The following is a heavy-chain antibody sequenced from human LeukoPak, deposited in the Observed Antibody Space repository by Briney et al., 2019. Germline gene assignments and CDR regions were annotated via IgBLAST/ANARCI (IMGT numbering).Heavy chain of an antibody. Sequence: ASVKVSCKASGGTFSSYAISWVRQAPGQGLEWMGGIIPIFGTANYAQKFQGRVTITADGSTSTAYMELSSLRSEDTAVYYCARDINPTPHYDFWSGYFGYWGQGTLVTVSS. CDR3: ARDINPTPHYDFWSGYFGY. J-gene: IGHJ4*02. CDR1: GGTFSSYA. CDR2: IIPIFGTA. D-gene: IGHD3-3*01. V-gene: IGHV1-69*13.